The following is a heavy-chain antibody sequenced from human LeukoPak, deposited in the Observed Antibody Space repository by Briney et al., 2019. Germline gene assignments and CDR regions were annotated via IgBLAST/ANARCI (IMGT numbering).Heavy chain of an antibody. CDR1: GFTFSSYW. CDR3: TRDWRNLGYDY. D-gene: IGHD5-12*01. Sequence: GGSLRLSCAASGFTFSSYWMNWVRQAPGKGLVWVSRIASDGSSTTYADSVKGRFSISRDNAKNTLYLQMNSLRAEDTAVYYCTRDWRNLGYDYWGQGTLVTVSS. CDR2: IASDGSST. V-gene: IGHV3-74*01. J-gene: IGHJ4*02.